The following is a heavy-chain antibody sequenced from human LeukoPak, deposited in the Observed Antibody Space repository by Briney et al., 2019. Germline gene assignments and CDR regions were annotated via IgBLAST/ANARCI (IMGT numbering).Heavy chain of an antibody. CDR3: ARGLKHHLYSYDH. V-gene: IGHV1-8*03. CDR2: INPNSGNN. Sequence: ASVKSSCKASRDTFTTFDINWVRQATGQGLECRGWINPNSGNNGYAQKFQGRVTITRTTSISTAYMELSSLRSEDTAVYYCARGLKHHLYSYDHWGQGTLVTVSS. J-gene: IGHJ4*02. CDR1: RDTFTTFD. D-gene: IGHD2-15*01.